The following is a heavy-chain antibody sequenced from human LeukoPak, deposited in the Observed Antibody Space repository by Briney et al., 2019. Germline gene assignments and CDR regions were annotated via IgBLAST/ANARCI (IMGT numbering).Heavy chain of an antibody. V-gene: IGHV3-23*01. CDR2: ISWNGGST. J-gene: IGHJ5*02. Sequence: PGGSLRLSCAASEFTFDNHGMSWVRQAPGKGLEWISSISWNGGSTYYADSVKGRFTISRDNFKDTLYLQMNSLRAEDTAVYYCVKDSDELIAAVYNWFDPWGQGTQVTVSS. D-gene: IGHD6-13*01. CDR3: VKDSDELIAAVYNWFDP. CDR1: EFTFDNHG.